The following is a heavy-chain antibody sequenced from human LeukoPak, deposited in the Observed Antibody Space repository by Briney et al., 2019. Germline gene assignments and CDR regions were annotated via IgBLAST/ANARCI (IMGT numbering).Heavy chain of an antibody. J-gene: IGHJ6*02. Sequence: GGSLRLSCAASGFTFSSYSMNWVRQAPGKGLEWVSSISSSSSYIYYADSVKGRFTISRDNAKNSLYLQMNSLGVEDTAVYYCARVGCSGGRCPGYGMDVWGQGTTVTVSS. CDR3: ARVGCSGGRCPGYGMDV. CDR1: GFTFSSYS. D-gene: IGHD2-15*01. CDR2: ISSSSSYI. V-gene: IGHV3-21*01.